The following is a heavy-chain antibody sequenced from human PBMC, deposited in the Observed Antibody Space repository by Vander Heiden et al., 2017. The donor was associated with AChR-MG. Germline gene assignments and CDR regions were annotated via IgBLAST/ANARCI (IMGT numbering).Heavy chain of an antibody. CDR1: GFTFSSYG. CDR2: ISYDGSNK. D-gene: IGHD6-19*01. CDR3: AKDYSSGCDY. V-gene: IGHV3-30*18. Sequence: QVQLVESGGGVVQPGRSLRLSCAASGFTFSSYGMHWVRQAPGKGLEWVAVISYDGSNKYYADSVKGRFTISRDNSKNTLYLQMNSLRAEDTAVYYCAKDYSSGCDYWGQGTLVTVSS. J-gene: IGHJ4*02.